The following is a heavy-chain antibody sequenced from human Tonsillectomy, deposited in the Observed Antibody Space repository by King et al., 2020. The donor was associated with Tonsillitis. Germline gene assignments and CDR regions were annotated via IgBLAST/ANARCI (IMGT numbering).Heavy chain of an antibody. D-gene: IGHD6-19*01. CDR2: IYYSGST. V-gene: IGHV4-59*01. Sequence: VQLQESGPGLVKPSETLSLTCTVSGGYISSYYWSWIRQPPGKRLEWIGYIYYSGSTNYNPSLKSRVTISVDTSKNQFSLKLSAVTAAVTAVYDCARGYSSPLYGMDVWGQGTTVTFSS. CDR1: GGYISSYY. J-gene: IGHJ6*02. CDR3: ARGYSSPLYGMDV.